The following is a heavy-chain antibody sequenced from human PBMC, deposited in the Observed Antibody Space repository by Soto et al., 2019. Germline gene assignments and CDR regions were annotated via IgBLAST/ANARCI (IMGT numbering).Heavy chain of an antibody. CDR2: IYYSGRT. V-gene: IGHV4-59*12. CDR3: ARDSAWDWFDP. CDR1: GDSISSYY. Sequence: PSETLSLTCTVSGDSISSYYWTWIRQPPGKGLEYIGYIYYSGRTYYNPSLRSRVTISVDTSKNQFSLKLSSVTAADTAVYYCARDSAWDWFDPWGQGTLVTVSS. J-gene: IGHJ5*02.